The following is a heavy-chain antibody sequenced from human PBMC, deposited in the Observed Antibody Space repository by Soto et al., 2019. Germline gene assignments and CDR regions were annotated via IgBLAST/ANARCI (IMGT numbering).Heavy chain of an antibody. CDR1: GDTFSFYS. J-gene: IGHJ4*02. CDR2: VNPILSML. V-gene: IGHV1-69*04. Sequence: QVQLVQSGAEVKRPGSSVKVSCKASGDTFSFYSINWVRQAPGLGLEWMGRVNPILSMLNYAQRFQGRVTMTADKSTSTAYIELSGLRSEDTAMYYCATSYGSGYRAFDYWGQGALVTVSS. CDR3: ATSYGSGYRAFDY. D-gene: IGHD3-10*01.